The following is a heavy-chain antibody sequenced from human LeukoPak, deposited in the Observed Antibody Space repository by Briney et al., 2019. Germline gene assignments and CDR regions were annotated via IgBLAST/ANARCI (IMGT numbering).Heavy chain of an antibody. J-gene: IGHJ4*02. Sequence: TSETLSLTCTVSGGSISSGSYYWSWIQQPAGKGLEWIGRIYTSGSTNYNPSLKSRVTISVDTSKNQFSLKLSSVTAADTAVYYCASLVGATWGVVYWGQGTLVTVSS. CDR3: ASLVGATWGVVY. CDR2: IYTSGST. V-gene: IGHV4-61*02. CDR1: GGSISSGSYY. D-gene: IGHD1-26*01.